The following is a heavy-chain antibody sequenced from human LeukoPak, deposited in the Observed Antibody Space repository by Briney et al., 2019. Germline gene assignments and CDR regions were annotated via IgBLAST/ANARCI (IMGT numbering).Heavy chain of an antibody. CDR1: GFPFRSYA. J-gene: IGHJ6*02. Sequence: GGSLRLSCVGSGFPFRSYAMTWVRQAPGKGLEWVGRIKTKTDGGTTDYAAPVKGRFTISRDDSKNTLYLQMNSLKTEDTAVYYCTTGDYHYYYGMDVWGQGTTVTVSS. D-gene: IGHD2-21*02. CDR2: IKTKTDGGTT. CDR3: TTGDYHYYYGMDV. V-gene: IGHV3-15*01.